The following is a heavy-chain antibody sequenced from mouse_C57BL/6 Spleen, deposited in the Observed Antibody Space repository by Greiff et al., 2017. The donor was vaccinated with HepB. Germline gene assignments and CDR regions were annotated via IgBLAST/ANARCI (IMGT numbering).Heavy chain of an antibody. CDR2: INPYNGGT. V-gene: IGHV1-19*01. CDR1: GYTFTDYY. Sequence: EVQLQQSGPVLVKPGASVKMSCKASGYTFTDYYMNWVKQSHGKSLEWIGVINPYNGGTSYNQKFKGKATLTVDKSSSTAYMALNSLTSEDSAVYYGASGEGYGYDAYYAMDYWGQGTSVTVSS. CDR3: ASGEGYGYDAYYAMDY. J-gene: IGHJ4*01. D-gene: IGHD2-2*01.